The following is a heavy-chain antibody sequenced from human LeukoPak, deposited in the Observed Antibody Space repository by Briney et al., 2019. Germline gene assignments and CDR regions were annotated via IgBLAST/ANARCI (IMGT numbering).Heavy chain of an antibody. CDR3: AREGYSSGWYYFDY. J-gene: IGHJ4*02. Sequence: SETLSLTCTVSGGSISSSSYYWGWIRQPPGKGLEWIGSIYYSGSTYYNPSLKSRVTISVDTSKNQFSLKLSSVTAADTAVYYCAREGYSSGWYYFDYWGQGTLVTVSS. CDR1: GGSISSSSYY. D-gene: IGHD6-19*01. CDR2: IYYSGST. V-gene: IGHV4-39*07.